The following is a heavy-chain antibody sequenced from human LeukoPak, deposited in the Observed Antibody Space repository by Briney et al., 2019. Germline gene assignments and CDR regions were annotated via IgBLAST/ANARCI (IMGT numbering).Heavy chain of an antibody. V-gene: IGHV5-51*01. CDR2: IYPGDSHI. CDR3: ARHGYGSGGYYGMDV. CDR1: GYSFTTYW. Sequence: KLGESPEIPCKGSGYSFTTYWIGWVRQMPGKGLECMGIIYPGDSHIRYSPSFQGQVTISAHKSISTAYLQWSSLKASDTAMYYCARHGYGSGGYYGMDVWGQ. D-gene: IGHD3-10*01. J-gene: IGHJ6*02.